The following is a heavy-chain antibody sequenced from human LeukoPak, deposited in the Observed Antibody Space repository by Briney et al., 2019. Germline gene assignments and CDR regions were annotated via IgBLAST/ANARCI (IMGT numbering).Heavy chain of an antibody. V-gene: IGHV4-34*01. CDR2: INHSGST. CDR1: GGSFSGYY. CDR3: ARLEYSSSGSRDY. D-gene: IGHD6-6*01. J-gene: IGHJ4*02. Sequence: SGTLSLTCAVYGGSFSGYYWSWIRQPPGKGLEWIGEINHSGSTNYNPSLKSRVTISVDTSKNQFSLKLSSVTAADTAVYYCARLEYSSSGSRDYWGQGTLVTVSS.